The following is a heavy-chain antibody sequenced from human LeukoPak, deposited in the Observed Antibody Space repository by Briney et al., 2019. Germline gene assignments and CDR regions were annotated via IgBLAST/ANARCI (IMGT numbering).Heavy chain of an antibody. J-gene: IGHJ4*02. V-gene: IGHV1-58*02. CDR2: IVIGSGNT. Sequence: SVKVSCKASGFTFTSSARQWVRQARGQRLEWIGWIVIGSGNTNYAQEFQERVTITRDMSTSTAYMELSSLRSEDTAVYYCAAGLNYVFDYWGQGTLVTVSS. CDR1: GFTFTSSA. CDR3: AAGLNYVFDY. D-gene: IGHD1-7*01.